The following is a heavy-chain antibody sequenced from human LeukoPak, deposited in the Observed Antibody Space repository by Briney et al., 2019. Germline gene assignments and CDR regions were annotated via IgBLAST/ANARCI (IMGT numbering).Heavy chain of an antibody. V-gene: IGHV3-23*01. CDR3: AKDYCSGGNCFSGCDY. J-gene: IGHJ4*02. D-gene: IGHD2-15*01. Sequence: AGGCLRLSCAASGLSFSSYVTSWVRQAPGKGLEWVAGISGSGAGTYYADSVKGRFTISRDNSKNTLYLQMNSLRAEDTAVYYCAKDYCSGGNCFSGCDYWGQGTLVTVSS. CDR1: GLSFSSYV. CDR2: ISGSGAGT.